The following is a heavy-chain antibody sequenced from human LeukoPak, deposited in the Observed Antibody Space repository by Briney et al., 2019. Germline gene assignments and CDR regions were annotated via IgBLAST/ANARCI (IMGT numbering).Heavy chain of an antibody. J-gene: IGHJ6*03. Sequence: SETLSLTCTVSGGSISSSSYYWGWIRQPPGKGLEWIGSIYCSGSTYYNPSLKSRVTISVDTSKNQFSLKLSSVTAADTAVYYCARRHYYDSSGDNYYYYMDVWGKGTTVTVSS. V-gene: IGHV4-39*01. CDR3: ARRHYYDSSGDNYYYYMDV. D-gene: IGHD3-22*01. CDR1: GGSISSSSYY. CDR2: IYCSGST.